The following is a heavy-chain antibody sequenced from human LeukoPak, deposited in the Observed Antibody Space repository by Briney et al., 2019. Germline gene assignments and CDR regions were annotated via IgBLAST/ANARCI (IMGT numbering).Heavy chain of an antibody. CDR3: AKGPGGNSGLDAFDI. V-gene: IGHV3-23*01. CDR2: ISGSGGST. CDR1: GFTFSSYA. D-gene: IGHD4-23*01. J-gene: IGHJ3*02. Sequence: GGSLRLSCAASGFTFSSYAMSWVRQAPGKGLEWVPAISGSGGSTYYADSVKGRFTISRDNSKNTLYLQMNSLRAEDTAVYYCAKGPGGNSGLDAFDIWGQGTMVTVSS.